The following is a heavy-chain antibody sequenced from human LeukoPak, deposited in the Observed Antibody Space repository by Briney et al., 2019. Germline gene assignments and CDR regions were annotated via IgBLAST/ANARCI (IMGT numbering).Heavy chain of an antibody. D-gene: IGHD2-21*02. CDR2: IYYSGST. J-gene: IGHJ5*02. Sequence: SETLSLTCTVSGGSISSSSYYWGWIRQPPGKGLEWIGSIYYSGSTYYNPSLKSRVTISVDTSKNQFSLKLSSVTAADTAVYYCARGCGGDRDNWFDPWGQGTLVTVSS. CDR1: GGSISSSSYY. CDR3: ARGCGGDRDNWFDP. V-gene: IGHV4-39*07.